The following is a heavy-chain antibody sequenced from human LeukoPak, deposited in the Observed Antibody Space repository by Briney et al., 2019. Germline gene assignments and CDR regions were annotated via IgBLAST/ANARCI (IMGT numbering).Heavy chain of an antibody. CDR3: AKVSGSGWHFDH. Sequence: GGSLRLSCAASGFTFSNSEMNWVRQAPGKGLDWVSFISSTGSLIYYADSVKSRFTISRDSAKNSLYLQMDSLRVEDTAVYYCAKVSGSGWHFDHWGQGTLVTVSS. CDR2: ISSTGSLI. V-gene: IGHV3-48*03. J-gene: IGHJ4*02. D-gene: IGHD6-19*01. CDR1: GFTFSNSE.